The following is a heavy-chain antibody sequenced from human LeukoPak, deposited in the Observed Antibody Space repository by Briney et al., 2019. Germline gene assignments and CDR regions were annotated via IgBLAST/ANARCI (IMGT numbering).Heavy chain of an antibody. CDR3: AGLAARGVTNAFDI. V-gene: IGHV4-59*01. D-gene: IGHD6-6*01. Sequence: SETLSLTCTVSAASTSSYSWSWIRQPPGKGLEWIGYIYYSGSTNYNPSLKSRVTISVDTSKNQFSLKLSCVTAADTAVYYCAGLAARGVTNAFDIWGQGTMVTVSS. J-gene: IGHJ3*02. CDR2: IYYSGST. CDR1: AASTSSYS.